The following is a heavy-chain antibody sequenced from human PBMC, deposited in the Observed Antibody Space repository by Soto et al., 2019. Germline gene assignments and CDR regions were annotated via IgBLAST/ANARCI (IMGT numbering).Heavy chain of an antibody. CDR2: ISAYNGNT. CDR1: GYTFTSYG. D-gene: IGHD6-13*01. CDR3: ARDNRDPYSSSWYGLIALYGMDV. J-gene: IGHJ6*02. V-gene: IGHV1-18*01. Sequence: ASVNVSCKASGYTFTSYGISWVRQAPGQGLEWMGWISAYNGNTNYAQKLQGRVTMTTDTSTSTAYMELRSLRSDDTAVYYCARDNRDPYSSSWYGLIALYGMDVCGQGTTFTVSS.